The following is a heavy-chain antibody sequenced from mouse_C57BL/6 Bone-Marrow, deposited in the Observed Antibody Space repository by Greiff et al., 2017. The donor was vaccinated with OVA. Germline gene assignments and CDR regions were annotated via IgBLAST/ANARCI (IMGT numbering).Heavy chain of an antibody. CDR2: INPNNGGT. CDR1: GYTFTDYN. Sequence: EVQLQQSGPELVKPGASVKIPCKAPGYTFTDYNMDWVKQSHGKSLEWIGDINPNNGGTIYNQKFKGKATLTVDKSSSTAYMELRSLTSEDTAVYYCARPLLPPYAMDYWGQGTSVTVSS. CDR3: ARPLLPPYAMDY. V-gene: IGHV1-18*01. D-gene: IGHD1-1*01. J-gene: IGHJ4*01.